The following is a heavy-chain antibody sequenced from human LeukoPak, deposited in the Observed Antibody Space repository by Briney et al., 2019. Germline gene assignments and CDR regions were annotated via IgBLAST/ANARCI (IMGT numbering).Heavy chain of an antibody. J-gene: IGHJ4*02. V-gene: IGHV3-30*18. D-gene: IGHD6-19*01. CDR1: GFTFRRYW. CDR3: AKDFGQWLVLASGYFDY. Sequence: PGGSLRLSCAASGFTFRRYWMNWVRQAPGKGLEWVAVISYDGSNKYYADSVKGRFTISRDNSKNTLYLQMNSLRAEDTAVYYCAKDFGQWLVLASGYFDYWGQGTLVTVSS. CDR2: ISYDGSNK.